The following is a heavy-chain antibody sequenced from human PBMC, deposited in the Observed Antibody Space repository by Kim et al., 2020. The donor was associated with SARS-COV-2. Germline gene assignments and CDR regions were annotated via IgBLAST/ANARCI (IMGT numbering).Heavy chain of an antibody. J-gene: IGHJ6*02. V-gene: IGHV3-48*02. D-gene: IGHD3-10*01. CDR3: ARDRGGYYYGMDV. Sequence: ADTVKGRFTLSRDQAKNSLYLQMNSRRDEDTAVYYCARDRGGYYYGMDVWGQGTTVTVSS.